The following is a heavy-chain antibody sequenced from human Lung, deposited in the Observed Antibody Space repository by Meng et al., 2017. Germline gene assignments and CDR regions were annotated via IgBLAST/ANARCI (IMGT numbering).Heavy chain of an antibody. Sequence: QVQLQQWGGGVFKPSETLAPTCLVSGGSFRDYYWGWIRQPPGKGLEWIGEINHSGSTNYNPSLESRATISVDTSQNNLSLKLSSVTAADSAVYYCARGPTTMAHDFDYWGQGTLVTVSS. V-gene: IGHV4-34*01. J-gene: IGHJ4*02. CDR1: GGSFRDYY. CDR2: INHSGST. D-gene: IGHD4-11*01. CDR3: ARGPTTMAHDFDY.